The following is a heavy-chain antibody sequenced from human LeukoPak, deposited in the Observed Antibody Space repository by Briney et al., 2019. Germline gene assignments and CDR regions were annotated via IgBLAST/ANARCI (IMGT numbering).Heavy chain of an antibody. V-gene: IGHV3-21*01. J-gene: IGHJ4*02. Sequence: GGSLRLSCAASGFTFSSYSMNWVRQAPGKGLEWVSSISSSSSYIYYADSVKGRFTISRDNAKNSLYLQMNSLRAEDTAVYYCARDECSGGSCFDYWGQGTLVTVSS. CDR3: ARDECSGGSCFDY. CDR2: ISSSSSYI. D-gene: IGHD2-15*01. CDR1: GFTFSSYS.